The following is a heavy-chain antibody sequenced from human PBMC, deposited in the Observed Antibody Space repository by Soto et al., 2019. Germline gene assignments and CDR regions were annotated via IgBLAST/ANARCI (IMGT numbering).Heavy chain of an antibody. CDR3: ARDSSGWYGFDY. CDR1: GFSLSTSGVG. CDR2: IYWDDDK. Sequence: QITLKESGPTLVKPTQTLTLTCTFSGFSLSTSGVGVGWIRQPPGEALEWLALIYWDDDKRYSPSLKNRLTITKDTSKNQVVLTMTNMDPVDTATYYCARDSSGWYGFDYWGQGTLVTVSS. D-gene: IGHD6-19*01. V-gene: IGHV2-5*02. J-gene: IGHJ4*02.